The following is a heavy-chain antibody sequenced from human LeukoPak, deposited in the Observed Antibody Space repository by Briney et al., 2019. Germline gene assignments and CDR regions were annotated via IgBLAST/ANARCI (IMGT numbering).Heavy chain of an antibody. CDR2: ISSSANYI. Sequence: PGGSLRLSCAASGFNFKAYNMNWIRQAPGKGLEWVSSISSSANYIYYADSLRGRFTISRDNAKNSLYLQVNSLRVEDTAVYYCARDRGYSYGYDLDYWGQGTLITVSS. J-gene: IGHJ4*02. CDR1: GFNFKAYN. D-gene: IGHD5-18*01. CDR3: ARDRGYSYGYDLDY. V-gene: IGHV3-21*01.